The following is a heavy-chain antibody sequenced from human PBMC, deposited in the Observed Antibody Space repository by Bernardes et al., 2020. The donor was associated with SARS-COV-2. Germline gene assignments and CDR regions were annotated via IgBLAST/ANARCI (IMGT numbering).Heavy chain of an antibody. V-gene: IGHV4-59*01. CDR2: IYYSGST. D-gene: IGHD3-10*01. Sequence: SETLSLTCTVSGGSIGSYYWAWILQPPGKGLEWIGYIYYSGSTNYNPSLKSRVTISVDRSQNQFSLNLSSVTPADTAVYYCARDLSHLVRRGFDLWGRGTLVTVSS. CDR3: ARDLSHLVRRGFDL. CDR1: GGSIGSYY. J-gene: IGHJ2*01.